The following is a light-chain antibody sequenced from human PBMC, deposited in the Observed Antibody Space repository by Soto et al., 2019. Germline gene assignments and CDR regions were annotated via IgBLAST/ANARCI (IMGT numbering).Light chain of an antibody. V-gene: IGKV1-27*01. J-gene: IGKJ1*01. CDR3: QKYNRTPRT. Sequence: DFQMTQSPSSLSASVGDRVTITCRASQDISDHLAWYQHKPGKVPKLLIYEASTLQPGVPSRFSGGGSGTDFTLTISSLQPEDVATYYCQKYNRTPRTFGQGTKVELK. CDR2: EAS. CDR1: QDISDH.